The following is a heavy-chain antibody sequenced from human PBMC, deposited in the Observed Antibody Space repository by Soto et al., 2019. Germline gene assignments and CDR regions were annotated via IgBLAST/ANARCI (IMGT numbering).Heavy chain of an antibody. J-gene: IGHJ6*03. CDR2: ISGSGGST. CDR1: GFTFSSYA. CDR3: AKARDGGGYYYYYMDV. Sequence: GGSLRLSCAASGFTFSSYAMSWVRQAPGKGLEWVSAISGSGGSTYYADSVKGRFTISRDNSKNTLYLQMNSLRAEDTAVYYCAKARDGGGYYYYYMDVWGKGTTVTVPS. V-gene: IGHV3-23*01.